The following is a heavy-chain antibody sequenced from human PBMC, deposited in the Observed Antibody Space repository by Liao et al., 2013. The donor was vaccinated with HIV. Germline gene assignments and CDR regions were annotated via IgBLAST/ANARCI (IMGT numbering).Heavy chain of an antibody. CDR1: GGSFSDYY. Sequence: QVQLQESGPGLVKPSETLSLTCAVYGGSFSDYYWSWIRQSPGKGLEWIGEIDHSGSSNYNPSLKSRVTISIDTSKNQFSLKLSSVTAADTAVYYCAKVDQYYDYWSGYENWFDPWGQGTLVTVSS. CDR2: IDHSGSS. D-gene: IGHD3-3*01. J-gene: IGHJ5*02. V-gene: IGHV4-34*10. CDR3: AKVDQYYDYWSGYENWFDP.